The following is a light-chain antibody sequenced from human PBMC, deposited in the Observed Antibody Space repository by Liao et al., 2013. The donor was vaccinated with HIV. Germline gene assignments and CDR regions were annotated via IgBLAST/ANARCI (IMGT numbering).Light chain of an antibody. J-gene: IGLJ1*01. CDR1: DIRSRS. V-gene: IGLV3-21*01. Sequence: SSVLTQPPSVSVAPGRTATMTCVGTDIRSRSVHWFQQKPGQAPVLVVYFASDRPSGIPERFSGSNSGNTATLTILRVEAGDEADYYCQVWDSSSDHYYVFGTGTKVTVL. CDR2: FAS. CDR3: QVWDSSSDHYYV.